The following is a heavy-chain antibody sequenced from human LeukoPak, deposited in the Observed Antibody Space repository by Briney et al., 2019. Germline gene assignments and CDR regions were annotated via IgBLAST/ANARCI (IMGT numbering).Heavy chain of an antibody. CDR3: ARSIAAADGGVYYYMDV. CDR1: GFTFSDYY. D-gene: IGHD6-25*01. J-gene: IGHJ6*03. CDR2: ISSSGTTI. V-gene: IGHV3-11*01. Sequence: PGGSLRLSCVASGFTFSDYYMSWIRQAPGKGLEWISYISSSGTTIYYTDSVKGRLTISRDNAKNSLYLQMNSLGAEDTAVYFCARSIAAADGGVYYYMDVWGKGTTVTISS.